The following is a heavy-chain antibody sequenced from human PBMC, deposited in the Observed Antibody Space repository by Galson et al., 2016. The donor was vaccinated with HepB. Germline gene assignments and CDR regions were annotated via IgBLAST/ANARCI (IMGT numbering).Heavy chain of an antibody. Sequence: SETLSPTCSISGGSLTTYYLNWIRQPPGKGLEWLGNVSDSGSTTYNPFLESRVTISIDTSKKHFSLKLTSVTAADTAVYYCARHKVSATGGGFDAWGQGTLVTVSS. CDR1: GGSLTTYY. J-gene: IGHJ5*02. CDR3: ARHKVSATGGGFDA. D-gene: IGHD7-27*01. CDR2: VSDSGST. V-gene: IGHV4-59*01.